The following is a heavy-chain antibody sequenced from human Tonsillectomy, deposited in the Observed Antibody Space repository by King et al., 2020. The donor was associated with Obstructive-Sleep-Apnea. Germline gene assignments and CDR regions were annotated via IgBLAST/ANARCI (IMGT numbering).Heavy chain of an antibody. V-gene: IGHV3-74*01. J-gene: IGHJ4*02. CDR2: INSDGTST. CDR3: ARPDSSTWYFVDY. Sequence: VQLVESGGGLVQPGGSLRLSCAASGFTFSSSWMHWVRQAPGKGLVWVSRINSDGTSTNYADSVKGRFTISRDNAKNMVYLQMTSLRVEDTAVDYCARPDSSTWYFVDYWGQGTRVTVSS. D-gene: IGHD6-13*01. CDR1: GFTFSSSW.